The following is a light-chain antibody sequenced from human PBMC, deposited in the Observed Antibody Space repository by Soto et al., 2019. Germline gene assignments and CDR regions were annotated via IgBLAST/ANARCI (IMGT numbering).Light chain of an antibody. V-gene: IGLV1-40*01. CDR3: QSYDDSLSVHYV. CDR1: SSNIGSTYD. Sequence: QSALTXPPSVSGAPGQRVTISCTGSSSNIGSTYDVQWYQQLPGTAPKLLIHGNTNRPSGVPDRFSGSKSGTSASLAITGLQADDEADYYCQSYDDSLSVHYVFGTGTKVTVL. CDR2: GNT. J-gene: IGLJ1*01.